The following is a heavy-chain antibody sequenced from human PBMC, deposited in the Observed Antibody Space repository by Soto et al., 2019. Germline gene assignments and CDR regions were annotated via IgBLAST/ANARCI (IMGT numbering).Heavy chain of an antibody. Sequence: GGSLRLSCAASGFTFSSYAMHWVRQAPGKGLEWVAVISYDGSNKYYADSVKGRFTISRDNSKNTLYLQMNSLRAEDTAVYYCAREGEQWLIHYGMDVWGQGTTVTVSS. D-gene: IGHD6-19*01. V-gene: IGHV3-30-3*01. CDR2: ISYDGSNK. CDR1: GFTFSSYA. CDR3: AREGEQWLIHYGMDV. J-gene: IGHJ6*02.